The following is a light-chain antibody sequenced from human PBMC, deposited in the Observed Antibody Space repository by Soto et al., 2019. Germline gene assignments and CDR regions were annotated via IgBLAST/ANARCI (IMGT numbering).Light chain of an antibody. CDR1: QSISSN. Sequence: IVVTHSPATLCVSPLYRYTISFSSSQSISSNLAWYQQKPGQAPRLLMFRTSSRATGFPARFSGSGSGTEFNLTISSLQSEDFGVYYCQQYNNWPRATFGGGTKVEIK. J-gene: IGKJ4*01. V-gene: IGKV3-15*01. CDR2: RTS. CDR3: QQYNNWPRAT.